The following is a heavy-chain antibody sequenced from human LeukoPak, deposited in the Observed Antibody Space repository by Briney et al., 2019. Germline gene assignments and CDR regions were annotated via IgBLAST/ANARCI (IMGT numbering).Heavy chain of an antibody. J-gene: IGHJ2*01. V-gene: IGHV3-9*01. CDR3: VKSGGYATAIRYFDL. D-gene: IGHD2-21*02. CDR2: ISWNSGDI. Sequence: GGSLRLSCADSGFSFGGYALHWVRQAPGKGLEWVASISWNSGDIVHADSVKGRFTISRDNAKNSLYLQMDSLRTEDTALYYCVKSGGYATAIRYFDLWGRGTLVTVSS. CDR1: GFSFGGYA.